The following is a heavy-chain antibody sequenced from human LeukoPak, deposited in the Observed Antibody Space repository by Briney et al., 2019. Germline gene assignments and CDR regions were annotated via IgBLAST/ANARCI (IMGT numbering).Heavy chain of an antibody. V-gene: IGHV1-18*01. J-gene: IGHJ6*02. CDR1: GYTFTSYG. CDR3: AMVRGVHYYYYGMDV. D-gene: IGHD3-10*01. Sequence: ASVKVSCKASGYTFTSYGISWVRQAPGHGLEWMGWISAYNGNSNYAQKFQGRVTITADKSTSTAYMELSSLRSEDTAVYYCAMVRGVHYYYYGMDVWGQGTTVTVSS. CDR2: ISAYNGNS.